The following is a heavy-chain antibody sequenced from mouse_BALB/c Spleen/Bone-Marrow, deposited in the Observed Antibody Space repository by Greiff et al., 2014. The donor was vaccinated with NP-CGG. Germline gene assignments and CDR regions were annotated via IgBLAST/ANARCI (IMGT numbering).Heavy chain of an antibody. J-gene: IGHJ2*01. Sequence: EVQVVESGGGLVQPGGSLKLSCAASGFTFSSYTMSWVRQTPEKRLEWVAYISNGGGSTYYPDTVKGRFTISRDNAKNTLYLQMSSLKSEDTAMYYFERHGGSRGYYFDYWGQGTTLTVSS. CDR1: GFTFSSYT. CDR2: ISNGGGST. D-gene: IGHD1-1*01. V-gene: IGHV5-12-2*01. CDR3: ERHGGSRGYYFDY.